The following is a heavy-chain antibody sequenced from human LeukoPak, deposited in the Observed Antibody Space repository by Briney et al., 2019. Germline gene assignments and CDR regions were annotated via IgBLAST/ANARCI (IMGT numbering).Heavy chain of an antibody. J-gene: IGHJ6*03. D-gene: IGHD1-14*01. CDR1: GYTFTSYG. CDR2: IIPIFGTA. V-gene: IGHV1-69*13. Sequence: ASVKVSCKASGYTFTSYGISWVRQAPGQGLEWMGGIIPIFGTANYAQKFQGRVTITADESTSTAYMELSSLRSEDTAVYYCARAPDTSYYYYMDVWGKGTTVTVSS. CDR3: ARAPDTSYYYYMDV.